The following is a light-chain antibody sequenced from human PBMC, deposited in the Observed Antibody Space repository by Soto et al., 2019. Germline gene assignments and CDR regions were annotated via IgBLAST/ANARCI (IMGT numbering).Light chain of an antibody. J-gene: IGLJ1*01. CDR1: SSDVGTCDL. CDR3: CSYASTGPYV. Sequence: QAALTQPASVSGSPGQSITISCIGTSSDVGTCDLFSRYQEQPDTAPKRRIYWXGKRPSGVSNRFSGSKSGNTASLTISGLQAEDEADYYCCSYASTGPYVFGTGTKVTVL. CDR2: WXG. V-gene: IGLV2-23*01.